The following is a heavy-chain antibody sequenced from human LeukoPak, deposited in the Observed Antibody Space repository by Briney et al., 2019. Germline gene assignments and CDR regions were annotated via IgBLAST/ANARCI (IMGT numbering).Heavy chain of an antibody. J-gene: IGHJ4*02. D-gene: IGHD6-13*01. V-gene: IGHV3-21*01. CDR3: ARDLYSSSWPCPFDY. Sequence: ETLSLTCTVSGGSISSSSYYWGWVRQAPGKGLEWVSSISSSSSYIYYADSVKGRFTISRDNAKNSLYLQMNSLRAEDTAVYYCARDLYSSSWPCPFDYWGQGTLVTVSS. CDR2: ISSSSSYI. CDR1: GGSISSSSYY.